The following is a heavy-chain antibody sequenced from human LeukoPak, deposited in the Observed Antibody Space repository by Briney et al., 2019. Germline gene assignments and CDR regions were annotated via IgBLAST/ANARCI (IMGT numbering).Heavy chain of an antibody. J-gene: IGHJ4*02. V-gene: IGHV3-9*01. CDR3: AKTPIAAAGPYYFDY. CDR2: ISWNSGSI. Sequence: GRSLRLSCAASGFTFDDYAMHWVRQAPGKGLEWVSGISWNSGSIGYADSVKGRFTISRDNAKNSLYLQMNSLRAEDTALYYCAKTPIAAAGPYYFDYWGQGTLVTVSS. D-gene: IGHD6-13*01. CDR1: GFTFDDYA.